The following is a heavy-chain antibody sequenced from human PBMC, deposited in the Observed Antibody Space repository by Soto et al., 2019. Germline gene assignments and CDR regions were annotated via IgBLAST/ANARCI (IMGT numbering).Heavy chain of an antibody. J-gene: IGHJ3*02. D-gene: IGHD1-26*01. V-gene: IGHV3-15*01. CDR2: IKSKTDGGTT. CDR1: GFTFSNAW. CDR3: TTDRDSGSYYAFDI. Sequence: GGSLRLSCAASGFTFSNAWMSWVRQAPGKGLEWVGRIKSKTDGGTTDYAAPVKGRFTISRDDSKNTLYLQMNSLKTEATAVYYCTTDRDSGSYYAFDIWGQGTMVTVSS.